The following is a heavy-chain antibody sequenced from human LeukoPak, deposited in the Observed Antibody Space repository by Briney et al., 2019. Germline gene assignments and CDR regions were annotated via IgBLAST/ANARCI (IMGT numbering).Heavy chain of an antibody. J-gene: IGHJ3*02. D-gene: IGHD3-22*01. V-gene: IGHV3-11*04. CDR1: GFIFSDYY. CDR2: ISAGGRTI. CDR3: AREIAYYYDSSGSAFDI. Sequence: GGSLRLSCAASGFIFSDYYMTWIRQAPGKGLEYIAYISAGGRTIYYADSVKGRFTVSRDNAKNSLYLQMNSLRAEDTAVYYCAREIAYYYDSSGSAFDIWGQGTMVTVSS.